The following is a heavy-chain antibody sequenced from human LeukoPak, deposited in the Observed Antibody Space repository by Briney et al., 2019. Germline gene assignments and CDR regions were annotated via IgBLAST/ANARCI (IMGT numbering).Heavy chain of an antibody. CDR1: GYTFTSYA. V-gene: IGHV1-3*01. CDR3: ARVRGSYYEADY. CDR2: INAGNGNT. J-gene: IGHJ4*02. Sequence: GASVKVSFKASGYTFTSYAMHWVRQAPGQRLEWVGWINAGNGNTKYSQKFQGRVTITRDTSASTAYMELSSLRSEDTAVYYCARVRGSYYEADYWGQGTLVTVSS. D-gene: IGHD1-26*01.